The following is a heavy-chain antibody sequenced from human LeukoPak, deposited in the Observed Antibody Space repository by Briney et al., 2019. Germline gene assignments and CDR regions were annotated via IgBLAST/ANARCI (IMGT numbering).Heavy chain of an antibody. CDR2: IYYSGST. Sequence: SETLSLTCTVSGGSISSGGYYWSWIRQHPGKGLEWIGYIYYSGSTYYNPSLKSRVTISVDTSKNQFSLKLSSVTAADTAVYYCARVTGGTADYWGQGTLVTVSS. J-gene: IGHJ4*02. CDR3: ARVTGGTADY. CDR1: GGSISSGGYY. V-gene: IGHV4-31*03. D-gene: IGHD2-8*02.